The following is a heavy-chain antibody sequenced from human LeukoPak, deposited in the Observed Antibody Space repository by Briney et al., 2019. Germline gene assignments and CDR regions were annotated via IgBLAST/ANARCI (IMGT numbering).Heavy chain of an antibody. CDR1: SESSGGDD. V-gene: IGHV4-34*01. CDR2: VSPGGST. Sequence: PSETLSLTCAMHSESSGGDDWTWIRQPPGKGLEWIGEVSPGGSTRYDPSLRSRATISLDTSRSRFSLRLSSVTAADTGVYYCARVGYCSHGSCLRLDWYFDLWGRGTLVTVSS. CDR3: ARVGYCSHGSCLRLDWYFDL. D-gene: IGHD2-15*01. J-gene: IGHJ2*01.